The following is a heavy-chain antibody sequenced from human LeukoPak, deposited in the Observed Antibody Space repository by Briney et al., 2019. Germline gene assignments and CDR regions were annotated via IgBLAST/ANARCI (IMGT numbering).Heavy chain of an antibody. CDR1: GITFRNYW. CDR2: IHKDGSEK. J-gene: IGHJ5*02. Sequence: GGSLRLSCVASGITFRNYWMTWVRQAPGKGLEWVANIHKDGSEKYFVASVRGRFTISRDNAKDSLYLQMSSLRAEDTAVYYCVRGSSGTVVRGVAWAWFDPWGQGTLVTVSS. CDR3: VRGSSGTVVRGVAWAWFDP. V-gene: IGHV3-7*05. D-gene: IGHD3-10*01.